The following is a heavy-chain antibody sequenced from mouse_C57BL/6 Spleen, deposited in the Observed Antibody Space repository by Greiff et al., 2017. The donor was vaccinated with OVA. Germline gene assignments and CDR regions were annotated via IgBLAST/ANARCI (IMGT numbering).Heavy chain of an antibody. CDR1: GYTFTDYN. CDR2: INPNNGGT. CDR3: ARQAYYDSSPFAY. Sequence: VQLKQSGPELVKPGASVKLSCKASGYTFTDYNMHWVKQSPGQGLEWIGVINPNNGGTNYNEKFKGKATLTVDKSSSTAYMELSSLTSEDSAVYYCARQAYYDSSPFAYWGQGTLVTVSA. V-gene: IGHV1-18*01. J-gene: IGHJ3*01. D-gene: IGHD1-1*01.